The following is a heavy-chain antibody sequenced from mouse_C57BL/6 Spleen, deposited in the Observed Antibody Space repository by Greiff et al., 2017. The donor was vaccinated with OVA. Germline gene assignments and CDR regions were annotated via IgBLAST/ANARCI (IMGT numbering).Heavy chain of an antibody. CDR1: GFTFSSYT. V-gene: IGHV5-9*01. CDR2: ISGGGGNT. CDR3: ARQGPYGNYYYFDY. Sequence: EVHLVESGGGLVKPGGSLKLSCAASGFTFSSYTMSWVRQTPEKRLEWVATISGGGGNTYYPDSVKGRFTISRDNAKNTLYLQMSSLRSEDTALYYCARQGPYGNYYYFDYWGQGTTLTVSS. J-gene: IGHJ2*01. D-gene: IGHD2-1*01.